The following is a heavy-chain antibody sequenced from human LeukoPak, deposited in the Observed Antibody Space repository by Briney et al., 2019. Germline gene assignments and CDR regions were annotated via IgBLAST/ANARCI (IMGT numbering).Heavy chain of an antibody. CDR1: GFAFNEHA. D-gene: IGHD2-2*01. CDR3: ARAPITSPFYFDY. CDR2: INWSGGST. Sequence: PGGSLRLSCKPSGFAFNEHAMSGVRKVPGKGLEWFSGINWSGGSTGYADPLRGRFTISRDNAKNSLYLQMDSLRAEDTALYYCARAPITSPFYFDYWGQGTLVTVSS. J-gene: IGHJ4*02. V-gene: IGHV3-20*04.